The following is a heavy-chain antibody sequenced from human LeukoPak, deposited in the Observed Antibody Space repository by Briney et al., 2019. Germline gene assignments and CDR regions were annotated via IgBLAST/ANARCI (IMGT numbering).Heavy chain of an antibody. CDR1: GFTFDDYA. V-gene: IGHV3-43D*03. D-gene: IGHD2-21*02. J-gene: IGHJ1*01. Sequence: GGSLRLSCAASGFTFDDYAMHWVRQGPGKGLEWVSLISWDGGSTYYADSVKGRFTISRDNSKNSLYLQMNSLRAEDTALYYCAKSCGGDCYPEYFQHWGQGTLVTVSS. CDR2: ISWDGGST. CDR3: AKSCGGDCYPEYFQH.